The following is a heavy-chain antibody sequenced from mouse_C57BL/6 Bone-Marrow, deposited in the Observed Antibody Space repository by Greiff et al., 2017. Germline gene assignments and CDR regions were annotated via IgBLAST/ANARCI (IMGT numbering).Heavy chain of an antibody. J-gene: IGHJ2*01. CDR3: AIGSDYYGSSYYFDY. D-gene: IGHD1-1*01. Sequence: QVQLQQPGAELVKPGASVKVSCKASGYTFTSYWMHWVKQRPGQGLEWIGRIHPSDSDTNYNQKFKGKGTLTVDKSSSAAYMQLSSMTSEDSAVYYCAIGSDYYGSSYYFDYWGQGTTLTVSS. CDR1: GYTFTSYW. V-gene: IGHV1-74*01. CDR2: IHPSDSDT.